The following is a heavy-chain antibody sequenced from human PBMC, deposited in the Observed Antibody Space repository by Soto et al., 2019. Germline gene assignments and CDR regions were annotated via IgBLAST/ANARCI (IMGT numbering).Heavy chain of an antibody. CDR3: AREDRRYSSGWYEP. D-gene: IGHD6-19*01. CDR1: GYTFTSYA. V-gene: IGHV1-3*01. J-gene: IGHJ5*02. Sequence: ASVKVSCKASGYTFTSYAMHWVHQAPGQRLEWMGWINAGNGNTKYSQKFQGRVTITRDTSASTAYVELSSLRSEDTAVYYCAREDRRYSSGWYEPWGQGTLVTVSS. CDR2: INAGNGNT.